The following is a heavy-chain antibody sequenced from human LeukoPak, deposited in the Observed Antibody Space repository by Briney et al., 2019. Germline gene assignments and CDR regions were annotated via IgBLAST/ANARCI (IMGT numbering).Heavy chain of an antibody. CDR1: GGSISSYY. J-gene: IGHJ3*02. CDR2: IYYSGST. Sequence: SETLSPTCTVSGGSISSYYWSWIRQPPGKGLEWIGYIYYSGSTNYNPSLKSRVTISVDTSKNQFSLKLSSVTAADTAVYYCARDTLGMGDAFDIWGQGTMVTVSS. V-gene: IGHV4-59*01. D-gene: IGHD7-27*01. CDR3: ARDTLGMGDAFDI.